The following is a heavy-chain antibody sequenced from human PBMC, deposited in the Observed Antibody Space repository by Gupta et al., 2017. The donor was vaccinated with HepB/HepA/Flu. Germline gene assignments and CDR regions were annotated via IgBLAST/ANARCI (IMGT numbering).Heavy chain of an antibody. CDR3: ARQSANCGGDYYEDYYYYGMDV. CDR1: GGTVSSYA. V-gene: IGHV1-69*04. Sequence: QVQLVQSGAEVKKPGSSVKVSCKASGGTVSSYAISVVRQAPGQGLEWMGRIIPILGIANYAQKFQGRVTITADKSTSTAYMELSSLRSEDTAVYYCARQSANCGGDYYEDYYYYGMDVWGQGTTVTVSS. CDR2: IIPILGIA. J-gene: IGHJ6*02. D-gene: IGHD2-21*02.